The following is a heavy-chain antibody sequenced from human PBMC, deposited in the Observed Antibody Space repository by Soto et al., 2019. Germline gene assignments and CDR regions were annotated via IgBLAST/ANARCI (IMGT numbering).Heavy chain of an antibody. CDR3: VSPYNFYFMDV. CDR2: VSHRGST. V-gene: IGHV4-39*02. D-gene: IGHD3-16*01. Sequence: PSETLSLTCTVSGGSISRSSFYGGWVRQPPGKGLEWIGSVSHRGSTYYNPSLTSRVTISVDTSKNHFSLKLNSVTAADTAAYYCVSPYNFYFMDVWGKGTPVTVSS. J-gene: IGHJ6*03. CDR1: GGSISRSSFY.